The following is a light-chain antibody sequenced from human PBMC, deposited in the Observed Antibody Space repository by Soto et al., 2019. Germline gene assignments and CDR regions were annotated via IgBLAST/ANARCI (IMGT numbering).Light chain of an antibody. V-gene: IGKV3-15*01. CDR1: QSVSVN. CDR3: QQYNNWPTET. CDR2: GAT. J-gene: IGKJ1*01. Sequence: VIKQSPTTLSVSQGERATLSCRASQSVSVNLAWYQQTPGQAPRLLIFGATIRANGVPDRFSGTGSGTELTLTISGLQSADSAVYDCQQYNNWPTETFGQGTKVDIK.